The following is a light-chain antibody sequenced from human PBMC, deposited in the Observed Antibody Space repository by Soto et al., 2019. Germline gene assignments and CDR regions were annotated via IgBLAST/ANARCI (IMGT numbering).Light chain of an antibody. CDR1: QSISSW. V-gene: IGKV1-33*01. Sequence: DIQMTQSPSTLSASVGDRVTITCRASQSISSWLAWYKQKPGKAPKLLIYDASNLETGVPSRFSGSGSGTDFTFTIRSLKPEDIATYYCQQYDNLLTFGGGTKVDIK. CDR3: QQYDNLLT. CDR2: DAS. J-gene: IGKJ4*01.